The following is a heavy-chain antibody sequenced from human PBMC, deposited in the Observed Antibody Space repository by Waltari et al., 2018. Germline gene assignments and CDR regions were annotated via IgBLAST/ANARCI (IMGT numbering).Heavy chain of an antibody. CDR2: INHSGRT. Sequence: QVQLQQWGAGLLKPSETLSLTCVVPGGSFRGYFWSWIRQPPGKGLEWIGEINHSGRTNYNPSLKSRVTISIDTSKIQFSLKLRSVTVADTAVYYCARANTIFGVIRTWYYMDVWGKGTPVTVSS. CDR1: GGSFRGYF. D-gene: IGHD3-3*01. J-gene: IGHJ6*03. V-gene: IGHV4-34*01. CDR3: ARANTIFGVIRTWYYMDV.